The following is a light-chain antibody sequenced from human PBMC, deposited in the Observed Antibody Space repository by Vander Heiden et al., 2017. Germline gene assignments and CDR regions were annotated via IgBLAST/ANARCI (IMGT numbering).Light chain of an antibody. Sequence: AIRMTQSPSSFSASTGDRVTITCRASQGISSYLAWYQQKPGKAPKLLIYAASTLQSGVPSRFSGSGSGTDFTLTISCLQSEDFATYYCQQYDSSLTFGPGTKVDIK. CDR2: AAS. V-gene: IGKV1-8*01. CDR3: QQYDSSLT. J-gene: IGKJ3*01. CDR1: QGISSY.